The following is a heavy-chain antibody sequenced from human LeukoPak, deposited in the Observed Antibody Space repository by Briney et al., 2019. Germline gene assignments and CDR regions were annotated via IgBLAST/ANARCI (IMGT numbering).Heavy chain of an antibody. Sequence: SETLSLTCTVSGGSISSYYWSWIRQPPGKGLEWIGYIYYSGSTNYNPSLRSRVTISVDTSKNQFSLKLSSVTAADTAVYYCARGAPDGYVYWGQGTLVTVSS. J-gene: IGHJ4*02. CDR1: GGSISSYY. D-gene: IGHD5-24*01. CDR2: IYYSGST. CDR3: ARGAPDGYVY. V-gene: IGHV4-59*01.